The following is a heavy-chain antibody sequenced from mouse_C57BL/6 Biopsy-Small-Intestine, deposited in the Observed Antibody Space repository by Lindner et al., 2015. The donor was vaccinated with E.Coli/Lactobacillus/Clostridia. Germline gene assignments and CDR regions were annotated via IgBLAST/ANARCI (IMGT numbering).Heavy chain of an antibody. Sequence: VQLQESGPELVKPGASVKISCKASGYSFTGYYIHWVKQSRGNILDWIGYISPYNGISSYNQKFKGKAILTVDKSSSTAYMELRSLTSEDSAVYYCAANYGTLAWFAYWGQGTTLTVSA. J-gene: IGHJ2*01. V-gene: IGHV1-31*01. CDR1: GYSFTGYY. CDR3: AANYGTLAWFAY. CDR2: ISPYNGIS. D-gene: IGHD2-1*01.